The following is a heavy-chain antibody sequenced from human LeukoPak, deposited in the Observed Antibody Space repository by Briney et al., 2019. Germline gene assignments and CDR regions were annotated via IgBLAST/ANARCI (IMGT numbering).Heavy chain of an antibody. CDR3: ARDSAITFGGVIVMHYYFDY. V-gene: IGHV3-21*01. CDR2: ISSSSSYI. Sequence: GGSLRLSCAASGFTFSSYSMNWVRQAPGEGLEWVSSISSSSSYIYYADSVKGRFTISRDNAKNSLYLQMNSLRAEDTAVYYCARDSAITFGGVIVMHYYFDYCGQGTLVTVSS. CDR1: GFTFSSYS. D-gene: IGHD3-16*02. J-gene: IGHJ4*02.